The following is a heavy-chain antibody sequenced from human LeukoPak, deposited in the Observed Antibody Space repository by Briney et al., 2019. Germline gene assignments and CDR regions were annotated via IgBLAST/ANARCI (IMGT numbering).Heavy chain of an antibody. V-gene: IGHV3-21*01. D-gene: IGHD6-19*01. J-gene: IGHJ4*02. Sequence: GGSLRLSCAASGFTFSSYSMNWVRQAPGKGLEWVSSISSSSSYIYYADSVKGRFTISRDNAKNSLYLQMNSLRAEDTAVYYCARDKASSGWYYFDYWGQGTLVTVSS. CDR3: ARDKASSGWYYFDY. CDR1: GFTFSSYS. CDR2: ISSSSSYI.